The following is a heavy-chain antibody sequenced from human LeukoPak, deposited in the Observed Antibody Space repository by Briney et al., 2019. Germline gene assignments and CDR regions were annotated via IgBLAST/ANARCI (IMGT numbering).Heavy chain of an antibody. CDR3: ARDVRRVVGA. V-gene: IGHV6-1*01. CDR1: GDSVSSNSAA. CDR2: TYYRSKWYN. Sequence: SQTLSLTCAISGDSVSSNSAAWSWIRQSPSRGLEWLERTYYRSKWYNDYAVSVESRITINPDISKNQFSLQLNSVTPEDTAVYYCARDVRRVVGAWGQGTLVTVSS. J-gene: IGHJ5*02. D-gene: IGHD2-15*01.